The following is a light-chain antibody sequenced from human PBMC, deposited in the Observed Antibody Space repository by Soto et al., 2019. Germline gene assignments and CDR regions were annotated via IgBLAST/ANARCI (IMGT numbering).Light chain of an antibody. CDR2: RND. CDR1: RSNIGSNH. J-gene: IGLJ2*01. Sequence: QSVLTQPPSVSATPGQRVTIACSGGRSNIGSNHVYWYQHLPGTVPKLVIFRNDQRPSGVPDRFSGSKSGTSASLAISGLRSDDEAEYYCATWDDSLRAVYFGGGTKVTVL. V-gene: IGLV1-47*01. CDR3: ATWDDSLRAVY.